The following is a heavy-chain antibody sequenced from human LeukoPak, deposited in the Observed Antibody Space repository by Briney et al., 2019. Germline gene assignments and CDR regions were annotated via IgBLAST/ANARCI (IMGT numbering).Heavy chain of an antibody. Sequence: PGGSLRLSCAASGFTFSSYSMNWVRQAPGKGLEWVSSISSSSSYIYYADSVKGRFTISRDNAKNSLYLQMNSLRAEDTAVYYCARDSTSGSYQPEVFDYWGQGTLVTVS. CDR2: ISSSSSYI. CDR3: ARDSTSGSYQPEVFDY. J-gene: IGHJ4*02. V-gene: IGHV3-21*01. CDR1: GFTFSSYS. D-gene: IGHD1-26*01.